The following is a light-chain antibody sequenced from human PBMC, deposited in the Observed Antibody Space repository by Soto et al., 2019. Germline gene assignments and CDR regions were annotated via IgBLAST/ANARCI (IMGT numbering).Light chain of an antibody. J-gene: IGKJ1*01. V-gene: IGKV3-20*01. Sequence: EIVLTQSPDTLSLSPGERATLSCRASQRVSSDSLAWYQQQPGQAPRLLIYSTSNRATGIPDRFSGSGSGTDFTLTISRLEPEDFAVYYCQQYGSSGTFGQGTKVDIK. CDR3: QQYGSSGT. CDR1: QRVSSDS. CDR2: STS.